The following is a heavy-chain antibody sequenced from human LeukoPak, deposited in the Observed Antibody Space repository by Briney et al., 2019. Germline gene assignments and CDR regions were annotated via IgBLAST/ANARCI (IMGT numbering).Heavy chain of an antibody. V-gene: IGHV1-46*01. CDR2: INPSGGST. CDR1: GYTFTSYG. J-gene: IGHJ4*02. Sequence: GASVKVSCKASGYTFTSYGISWVRQAPGQGLEWMGIINPSGGSTSYAQKFQGRVTMTRDMSTSTVYMELSSLRSEDTAVYYCARSSGWFFFLCDYWGQGTLVTVSS. CDR3: ARSSGWFFFLCDY. D-gene: IGHD6-19*01.